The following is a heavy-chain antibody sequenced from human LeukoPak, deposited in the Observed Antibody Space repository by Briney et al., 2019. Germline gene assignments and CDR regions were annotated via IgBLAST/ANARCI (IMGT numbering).Heavy chain of an antibody. Sequence: ASVKVSCKASGGTFSSYAISWVRQAPGQRLERMGWINAGNGNTKYSQKFQGRVTITRDTSASTAYMELSSLRSEDTAVYYCARNPGAAAGHYWGQGTLVTVSS. J-gene: IGHJ4*02. V-gene: IGHV1-3*01. CDR3: ARNPGAAAGHY. CDR1: GGTFSSYA. CDR2: INAGNGNT. D-gene: IGHD6-13*01.